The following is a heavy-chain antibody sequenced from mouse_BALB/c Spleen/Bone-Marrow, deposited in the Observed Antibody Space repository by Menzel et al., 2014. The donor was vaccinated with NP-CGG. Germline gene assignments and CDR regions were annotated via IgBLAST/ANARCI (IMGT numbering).Heavy chain of an antibody. D-gene: IGHD1-2*01. CDR3: TRPYYGYVGYAY. CDR2: INPSNGGT. V-gene: IGHV1S81*02. CDR1: GYTFTSYY. Sequence: QAQLQQSGAELVKPGAAVKLSCKASGYTFTSYYMYWVKQRPGQGLEWIGEINPSNGGTNFNEKFKSKATLTVDKSSSTAYMQLSSLTFEDSAIYYCTRPYYGYVGYAYWGQGTQVTVSA. J-gene: IGHJ3*01.